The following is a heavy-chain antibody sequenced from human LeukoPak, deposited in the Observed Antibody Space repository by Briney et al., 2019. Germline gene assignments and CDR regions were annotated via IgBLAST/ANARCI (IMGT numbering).Heavy chain of an antibody. CDR2: INWSGTSA. CDR1: GFTFPHYA. Sequence: PGGSLRVSCAASGFTFPHYAMGWVRQAPGKGLQWVSSINWSGTSADYADSVKARFTISRDNAKNSLYLQMNSLRGEDTAFYHCARGLADCSSSSCLPYGVDVWGQGTTVTVSS. J-gene: IGHJ6*02. CDR3: ARGLADCSSSSCLPYGVDV. V-gene: IGHV3-20*01. D-gene: IGHD2-2*01.